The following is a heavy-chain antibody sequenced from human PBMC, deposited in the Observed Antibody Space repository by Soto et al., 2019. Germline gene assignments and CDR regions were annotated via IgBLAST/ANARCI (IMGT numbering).Heavy chain of an antibody. D-gene: IGHD2-15*01. CDR2: FNGNGGLT. V-gene: IGHV3-23*01. J-gene: IGHJ5*02. CDR3: AKDNSLHWFDP. Sequence: LRLSCATSGFTFSSYAMTWVRQAPGKGLEWVSTFNGNGGLTYYADSVKGRFTISRDNSKNTLYLQMDSLRAEDTAIYYCAKDNSLHWFDPWGQGTLVTVSS. CDR1: GFTFSSYA.